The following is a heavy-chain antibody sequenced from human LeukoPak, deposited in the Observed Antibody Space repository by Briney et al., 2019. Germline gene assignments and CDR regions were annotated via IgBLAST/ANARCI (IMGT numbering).Heavy chain of an antibody. J-gene: IGHJ4*02. Sequence: SGPTLVKPTQALTLTCTFSGFSLSTSGVGVGWIRQPPGKALEWLALIYWDDDKRYSPSLKSRLTITKDTSKNQVVLTMTNMDPVDTATYYCAHTLWFGESYYFDYWGQGTLVTVSS. V-gene: IGHV2-5*02. CDR3: AHTLWFGESYYFDY. CDR2: IYWDDDK. D-gene: IGHD3-10*01. CDR1: GFSLSTSGVG.